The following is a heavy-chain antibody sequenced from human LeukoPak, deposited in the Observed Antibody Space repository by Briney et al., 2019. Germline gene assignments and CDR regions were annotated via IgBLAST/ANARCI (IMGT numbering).Heavy chain of an antibody. CDR1: GGSISSYY. Sequence: SETLSLTCTVSGGSISSYYWSWIRQPPGKGLEWIGYIYYSGSTNYNPSLKSRVTISVDTSKNQFSLKLSSVTAGDTAVYYCANWELGGAFDIWGQGTMVTVSS. D-gene: IGHD1-26*01. CDR3: ANWELGGAFDI. V-gene: IGHV4-59*01. CDR2: IYYSGST. J-gene: IGHJ3*02.